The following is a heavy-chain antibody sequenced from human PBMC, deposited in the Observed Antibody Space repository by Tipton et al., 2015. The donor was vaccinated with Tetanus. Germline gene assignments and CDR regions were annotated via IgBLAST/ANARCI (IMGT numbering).Heavy chain of an antibody. V-gene: IGHV4-31*03. CDR2: TYFSGST. D-gene: IGHD1-26*01. CDR3: ARDQARGARGWNYFDY. CDR1: GGSISSGGYY. Sequence: TLSLTCTVSGGSISSGGYYWSWIRQHPGKGLEWIGDTYFSGSTYYNPSLKSRVTISVGTSKNQFSLKLNSVTAADTAVYYCARDQARGARGWNYFDYWGQGTLVTVSS. J-gene: IGHJ4*02.